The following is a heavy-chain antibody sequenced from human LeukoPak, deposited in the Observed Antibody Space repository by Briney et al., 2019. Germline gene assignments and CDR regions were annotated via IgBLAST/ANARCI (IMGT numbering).Heavy chain of an antibody. V-gene: IGHV4-61*02. CDR3: ARTITVAGKYYFDY. D-gene: IGHD6-19*01. CDR1: GGSISSDSYY. CDR2: IYTSGST. Sequence: PSETLSLTCTVSGGSISSDSYYWSWIRQPAGKGLEWIGRIYTSGSTNYNPSLKSRVTISVDTSKNQFSLTLSSVTAADMAVYYCARTITVAGKYYFDYWGQGTLVTVSS. J-gene: IGHJ4*02.